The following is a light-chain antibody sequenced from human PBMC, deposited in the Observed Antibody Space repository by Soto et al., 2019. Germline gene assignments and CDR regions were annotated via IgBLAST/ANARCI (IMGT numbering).Light chain of an antibody. CDR1: NIGSKS. V-gene: IGLV3-21*04. Sequence: SYELTQPPSVSVAPGKTARITCGGNNIGSKSVHWYQQKPGQAPVLVINYDSDRPSGIPERFSGSNSGNTATLTISRVEVGDEADYYCQVWDSSSAVFGGGTKLTVL. CDR2: YDS. CDR3: QVWDSSSAV. J-gene: IGLJ2*01.